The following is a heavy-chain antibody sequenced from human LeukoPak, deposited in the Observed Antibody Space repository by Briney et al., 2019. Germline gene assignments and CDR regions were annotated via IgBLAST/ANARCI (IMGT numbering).Heavy chain of an antibody. V-gene: IGHV4-59*07. J-gene: IGHJ4*02. CDR1: GGSISSYY. Sequence: SDTLSLTCTVSGGSISSYYWSWLRQPPGKGLEWLGYIYYSGSTNYNPSLKSRVTISVDTSKNQFSLQLTFVTAADTAIYYCARLRSNSFPDYWGQGTLVTVSS. D-gene: IGHD6-13*01. CDR3: ARLRSNSFPDY. CDR2: IYYSGST.